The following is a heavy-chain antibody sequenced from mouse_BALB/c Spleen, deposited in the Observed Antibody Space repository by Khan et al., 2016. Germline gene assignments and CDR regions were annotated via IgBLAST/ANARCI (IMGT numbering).Heavy chain of an antibody. V-gene: IGHV2-6-7*01. J-gene: IGHJ1*01. Sequence: QVQLKESGPGLVAPSQSLSITCTVSGFSLTGYGVNWFRQSPGKGLEWLGMIWGDGNTDYNSALKSRLSISKDNSKSQVFLKMTSLQTDDTARYXGARDSGTGTSWYFDVWGAGTTVTVSS. D-gene: IGHD4-1*01. CDR2: IWGDGNT. CDR3: ARDSGTGTSWYFDV. CDR1: GFSLTGYG.